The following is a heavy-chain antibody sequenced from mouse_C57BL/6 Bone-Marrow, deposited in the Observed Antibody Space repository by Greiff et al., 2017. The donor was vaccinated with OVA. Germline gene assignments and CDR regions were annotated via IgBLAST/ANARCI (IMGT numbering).Heavy chain of an antibody. CDR2: IDPSDSDT. CDR1: GYTFTSYW. J-gene: IGHJ4*01. CDR3: ARGGGNAYAMDY. Sequence: QVQLQQPGAELVMPGASVKLSCKASGYTFTSYWMHWVKQRPGQGLEWIGEIDPSDSDTNYNQKFKGKSTLTVDKSSSTAYMQLSSLTSEDSAVYYCARGGGNAYAMDYWGQGTSVTVSS. V-gene: IGHV1-69*01. D-gene: IGHD1-1*02.